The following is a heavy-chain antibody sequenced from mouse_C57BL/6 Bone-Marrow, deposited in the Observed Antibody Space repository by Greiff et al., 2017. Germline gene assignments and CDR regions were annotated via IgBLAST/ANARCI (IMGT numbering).Heavy chain of an antibody. J-gene: IGHJ1*03. CDR2: ISYDGSN. CDR1: GYSITSGYY. D-gene: IGHD4-1*01. V-gene: IGHV3-6*01. Sequence: ESGPGLVKPSQSLSLTCSVTGYSITSGYYWNWIRQFPGNKLEWMGYISYDGSNNYNPSLKNRISITRDTSKNQFFLKLNSVTTEDTATYYCARDKAGTPRYFDVWGTGTTVTVSS. CDR3: ARDKAGTPRYFDV.